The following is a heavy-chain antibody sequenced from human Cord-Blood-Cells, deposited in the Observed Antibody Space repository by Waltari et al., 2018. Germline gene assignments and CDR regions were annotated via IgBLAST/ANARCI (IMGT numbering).Heavy chain of an antibody. CDR2: IYPGDSDT. CDR3: ARHGRKSADCGGDCYIDY. Sequence: EVQLVQSGAEVKKPGESLKISCKGSGYSFTSYWIGWVRQMPGKGLEWMGIIYPGDSDTRYSPSFQGQVTISADKSISTAYLQWSSLKASDTAMYYCARHGRKSADCGGDCYIDYWGQGTLVTVSS. D-gene: IGHD2-21*02. CDR1: GYSFTSYW. J-gene: IGHJ4*02. V-gene: IGHV5-51*01.